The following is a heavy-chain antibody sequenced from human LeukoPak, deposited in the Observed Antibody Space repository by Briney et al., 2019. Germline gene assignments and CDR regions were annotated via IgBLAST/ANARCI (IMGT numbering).Heavy chain of an antibody. D-gene: IGHD6-13*01. J-gene: IGHJ4*02. CDR2: ISTSSSTI. CDR1: GFTFSSYA. V-gene: IGHV3-48*04. Sequence: GGSLRLSCAASGFTFSSYAMSWVRQAPGKGLEWVSYISTSSSTIYYADSVKGRFTISRDNAKNSLYLQMNSLRAEDTAVYYCAREGYSSSCDYWGQGTLVTVSS. CDR3: AREGYSSSCDY.